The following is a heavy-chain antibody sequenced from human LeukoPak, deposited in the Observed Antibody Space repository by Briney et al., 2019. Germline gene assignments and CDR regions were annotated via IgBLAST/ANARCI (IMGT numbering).Heavy chain of an antibody. CDR1: GGSFSGYC. V-gene: IGHV4-34*01. J-gene: IGHJ4*02. CDR2: INHSGST. CDR3: ARAVVVPAARIYYFDY. Sequence: SETLSLTCAVYGGSFSGYCWSWIRQPPGKGLEWIGEINHSGSTNYNPSLKSRVTISVDTSKNQFSLKLSSVTAADTAVYYCARAVVVPAARIYYFDYWGQGTLVTVSS. D-gene: IGHD2-2*01.